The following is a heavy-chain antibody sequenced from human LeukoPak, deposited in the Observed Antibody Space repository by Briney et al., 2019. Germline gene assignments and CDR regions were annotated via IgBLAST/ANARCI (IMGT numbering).Heavy chain of an antibody. D-gene: IGHD3-3*01. CDR1: GFTLSSYW. CDR3: ARPTAYDFWSGSLDY. V-gene: IGHV3-74*01. CDR2: INSDGSST. J-gene: IGHJ4*02. Sequence: SGGSLRLSCAASGFTLSSYWMHWVRQVPGKGLVWVSRINSDGSSTSYADSVKGRFTISRDNAKNTLYLQMISLRAEDTAVYYCARPTAYDFWSGSLDYWGQGTLVTVSS.